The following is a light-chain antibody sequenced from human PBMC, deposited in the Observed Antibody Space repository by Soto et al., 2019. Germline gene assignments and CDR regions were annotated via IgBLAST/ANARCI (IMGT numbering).Light chain of an antibody. CDR1: SSDVGGYNY. Sequence: QSVLTQPASVSGSPGQSSTISCTGTSSDVGGYNYVSWYQQHPGKAPKLMIYDVSNRPSGVSNRFSGSKSGNTASLTISGLQAEDEAYYYCSSYTSSSTLVVFGGGTQLTVL. CDR3: SSYTSSSTLVV. V-gene: IGLV2-14*01. J-gene: IGLJ2*01. CDR2: DVS.